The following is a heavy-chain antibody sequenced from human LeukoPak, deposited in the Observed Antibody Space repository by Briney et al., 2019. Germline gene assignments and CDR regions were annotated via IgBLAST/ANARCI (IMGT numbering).Heavy chain of an antibody. J-gene: IGHJ4*02. D-gene: IGHD6-13*01. CDR3: AKGAGDSSSWYAIFDY. CDR1: EFTFDDYG. V-gene: IGHV3-20*04. CDR2: INWNGGST. Sequence: GGSLRLSCAASEFTFDDYGMSWVRQAPGKGLEWVSGINWNGGSTGYADSVKGRFTISRDNARNSLYLQMSSLRAEDAAVYYCAKGAGDSSSWYAIFDYWGQGTLVTVSS.